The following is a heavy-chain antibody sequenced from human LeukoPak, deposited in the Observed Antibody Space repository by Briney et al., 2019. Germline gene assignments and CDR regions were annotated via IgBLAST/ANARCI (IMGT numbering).Heavy chain of an antibody. CDR1: GGSISSSSYY. D-gene: IGHD4-17*01. Sequence: SETLSLTCTVSGGSISSSSYYWGWIRQPPGKGLEWIGSIYYSGSTYYNPSLKSRVTISVDTSKNQFSLKLSSVTAADTAVYYCAGMTTVTKGDYWGQGTLVTVSS. CDR3: AGMTTVTKGDY. CDR2: IYYSGST. V-gene: IGHV4-39*01. J-gene: IGHJ4*02.